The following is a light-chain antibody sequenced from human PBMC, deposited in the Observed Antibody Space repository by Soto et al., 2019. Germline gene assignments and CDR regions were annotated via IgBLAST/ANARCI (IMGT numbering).Light chain of an antibody. CDR2: KAS. J-gene: IGKJ3*01. Sequence: DVAMTQSPLSLPVTLGQPASISCRSSQSVVYSDGNTYLNWFQQRPGQSPRRLIYKASNRDSGVPDRFIGSGSGTDFTRKISRVEAEDVGVYYCMQGTYWPFTFGPGTKVDIK. CDR3: MQGTYWPFT. V-gene: IGKV2-30*01. CDR1: QSVVYSDGNTY.